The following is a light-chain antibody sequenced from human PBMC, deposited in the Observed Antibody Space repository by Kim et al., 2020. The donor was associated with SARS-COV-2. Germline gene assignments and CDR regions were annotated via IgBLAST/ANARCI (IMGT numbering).Light chain of an antibody. CDR2: NVS. CDR3: SSYTTTKALL. J-gene: IGLJ2*01. Sequence: QSALTQPASVSGSPGQSITISCTGTTTDIGYYNYVSWYQHHPGQAPNIIIYNVSSRPSGLSSRFSASKSGNTASLTISGLRAEDEADYYCSSYTTTKALLFGGGTQLTVL. V-gene: IGLV2-14*03. CDR1: TTDIGYYNY.